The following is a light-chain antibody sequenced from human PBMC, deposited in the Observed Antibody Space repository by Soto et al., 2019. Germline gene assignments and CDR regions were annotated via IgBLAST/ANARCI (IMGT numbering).Light chain of an antibody. V-gene: IGKV1-39*01. CDR2: AAS. CDR3: QQSYTSPPT. Sequence: DIEMTQSPSSLSASIGDRVTITCRTSQSISTYLHWYQQIPGKAPKLLIYAASSLQSGVPSRFSGSGSGTDFTLTISSLQSEDFATYYCQQSYTSPPTFAQGTKLDFK. J-gene: IGKJ1*01. CDR1: QSISTY.